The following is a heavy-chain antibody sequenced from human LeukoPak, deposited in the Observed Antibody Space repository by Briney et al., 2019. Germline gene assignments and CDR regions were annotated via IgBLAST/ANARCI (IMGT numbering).Heavy chain of an antibody. CDR1: GGTFSSYA. J-gene: IGHJ6*03. V-gene: IGHV1-69*13. CDR2: IIPIFGTT. Sequence: SVKVSCKASGGTFSSYAISWVRQAPGQGLEWMGGIIPIFGTTNHAQKFQGRVTITADESTSTAYMELSSLRSEDTAVYYCARDGCSSTSCYNPGYYYYYMDVWGKGTTVTVSS. D-gene: IGHD2-2*02. CDR3: ARDGCSSTSCYNPGYYYYYMDV.